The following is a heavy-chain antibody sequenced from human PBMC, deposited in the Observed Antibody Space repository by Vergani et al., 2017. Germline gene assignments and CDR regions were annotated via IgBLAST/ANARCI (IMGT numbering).Heavy chain of an antibody. Sequence: QVQLQESGPGLVKPSETLSLTCTVSGGSISSHYWSWIRQPPGKGLEWIGYIYYSGSTYYNPSLKSRVTISVDTSKNQFSLKLSSVTAADTAVYYCARGGSCSSTSCYASDAFDIWGQGTMVTVSS. CDR1: GGSISSHY. V-gene: IGHV4-30-4*08. CDR2: IYYSGST. CDR3: ARGGSCSSTSCYASDAFDI. D-gene: IGHD2-2*01. J-gene: IGHJ3*02.